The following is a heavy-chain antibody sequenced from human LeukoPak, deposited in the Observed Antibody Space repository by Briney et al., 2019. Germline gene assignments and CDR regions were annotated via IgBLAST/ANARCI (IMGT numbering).Heavy chain of an antibody. V-gene: IGHV3-30*04. Sequence: GGSLRLSCAASGFTFSSYAMHWVRQAPGKGLEWVAVISYDGSNKYYADSVKGRFTISRDNSKNTLYLQMNSLRAVDTAVYYCARVGLRYFDWLLPTNFDYWGQGTLVTVSS. J-gene: IGHJ4*02. CDR3: ARVGLRYFDWLLPTNFDY. CDR2: ISYDGSNK. D-gene: IGHD3-9*01. CDR1: GFTFSSYA.